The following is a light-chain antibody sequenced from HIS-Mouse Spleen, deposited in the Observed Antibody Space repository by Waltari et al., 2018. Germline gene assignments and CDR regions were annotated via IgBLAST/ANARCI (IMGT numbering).Light chain of an antibody. CDR2: EDS. Sequence: SYELTQPPSVSVSPGQTARITCSGDALPKKYAYWYQQKSGQAPVLVIYEDSKRPSGIPERFSGSSSRNRATLTISGDQVEDEADYYCYSTDSSGNHRVFGGGTKLTVL. J-gene: IGLJ2*01. CDR1: ALPKKY. CDR3: YSTDSSGNHRV. V-gene: IGLV3-10*01.